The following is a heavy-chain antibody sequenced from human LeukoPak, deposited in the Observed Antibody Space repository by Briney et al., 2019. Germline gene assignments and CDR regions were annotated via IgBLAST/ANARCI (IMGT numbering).Heavy chain of an antibody. V-gene: IGHV3-21*04. J-gene: IGHJ3*02. D-gene: IGHD6-13*01. CDR1: GFALNSYS. Sequence: GGSLRLSCAASGFALNSYSLSWVRQAPGKGLEWVSSISSTSAYIHYADSVKGRFTISRDNSKNTLYLQMNSLRAEDTAVYYCARWGIAAAKWDAFDIWGQGTMVTVSS. CDR3: ARWGIAAAKWDAFDI. CDR2: ISSTSAYI.